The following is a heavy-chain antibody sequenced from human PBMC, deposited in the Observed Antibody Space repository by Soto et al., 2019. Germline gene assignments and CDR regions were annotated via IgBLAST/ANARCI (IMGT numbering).Heavy chain of an antibody. CDR2: IKYDGSAT. Sequence: GGSLRLSCAASGSTFSNDWMHWVRQAPGKGLVWVARIKYDGSATNYADSVQGRFTISRDNAESTVFLQMNSLIAEDTAVYYCARGRRRAYYLDYWGQGTPVTVSS. CDR1: GSTFSNDW. J-gene: IGHJ4*02. V-gene: IGHV3-74*01. CDR3: ARGRRRAYYLDY.